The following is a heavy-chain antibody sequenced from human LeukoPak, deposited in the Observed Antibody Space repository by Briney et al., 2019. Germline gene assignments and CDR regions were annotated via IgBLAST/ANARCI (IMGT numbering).Heavy chain of an antibody. CDR2: INPNSGGT. Sequence: GASVKVSCKASGYTFTSYGISWVRQAPGQGLEWMGWINPNSGGTNYAQKFQGRVTMTRDTSISTAYMELSRLRSDDTAVYYCARDPYGDYGFDPWGQGTLVTVSS. CDR1: GYTFTSYG. V-gene: IGHV1-2*02. J-gene: IGHJ5*02. CDR3: ARDPYGDYGFDP. D-gene: IGHD4-17*01.